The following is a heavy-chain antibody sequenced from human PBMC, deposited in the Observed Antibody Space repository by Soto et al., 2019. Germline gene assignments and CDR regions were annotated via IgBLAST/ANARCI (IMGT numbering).Heavy chain of an antibody. D-gene: IGHD3-3*01. J-gene: IGHJ5*02. CDR3: ARTVGFWSGYFPNWFDP. CDR1: GGSFSGYY. Sequence: PWETLALTCAVYGGSFSGYYWRWIRQPPGQGLEWSGEINHSGSTNYNPSLKSRVTISVDTSKNQFSLKLSSVTAADTAVYYCARTVGFWSGYFPNWFDPWGQGTLVTVSS. V-gene: IGHV4-34*01. CDR2: INHSGST.